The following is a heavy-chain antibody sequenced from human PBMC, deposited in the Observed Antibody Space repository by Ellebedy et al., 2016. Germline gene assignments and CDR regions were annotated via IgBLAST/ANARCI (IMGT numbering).Heavy chain of an antibody. J-gene: IGHJ4*02. CDR3: AKSGDSTSWKDYLDY. CDR2: ISDDGSNK. V-gene: IGHV3-30*18. CDR1: GFSFSSYA. Sequence: GESLKISXAASGFSFSSYAVHWVRQAPGKGLEWMAIISDDGSNKYYADSVKGRFTISRDNSKNTLYLQMNSLRAEDTAMYYCAKSGDSTSWKDYLDYWGQGTLVTVSS. D-gene: IGHD6-13*01.